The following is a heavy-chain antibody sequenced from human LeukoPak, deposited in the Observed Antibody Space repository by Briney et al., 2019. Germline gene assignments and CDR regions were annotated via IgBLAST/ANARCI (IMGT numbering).Heavy chain of an antibody. J-gene: IGHJ4*02. D-gene: IGHD3-10*01. CDR2: ISDSGDGT. Sequence: GGSLRLSCVASGFTFRTYAMSWVRQAPGKGLEWVSGISDSGDGTYYAESVKGRFTISRDNSKNTVFLQMNSLRADDTAKYYCAKEHYGSGMTTFDYWGQGTLVTVSS. CDR1: GFTFRTYA. V-gene: IGHV3-23*01. CDR3: AKEHYGSGMTTFDY.